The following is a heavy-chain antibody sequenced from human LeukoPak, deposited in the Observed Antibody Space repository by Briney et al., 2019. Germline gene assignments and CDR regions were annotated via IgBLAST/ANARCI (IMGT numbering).Heavy chain of an antibody. Sequence: GGSLRLSCAASGFTYSSYGMHWVRQAPGKGLEWVANIKQDGSEKNYVDSVKGRFTISRDNAKNSLYLQMNNLRVEDTAMYYCAGGTGFIIKDWGQGTLVTVSS. D-gene: IGHD3-9*01. CDR2: IKQDGSEK. J-gene: IGHJ4*02. CDR3: AGGTGFIIKD. V-gene: IGHV3-7*03. CDR1: GFTYSSYG.